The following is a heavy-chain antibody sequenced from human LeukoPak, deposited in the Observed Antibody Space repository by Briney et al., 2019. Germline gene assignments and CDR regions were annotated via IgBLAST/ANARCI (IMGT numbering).Heavy chain of an antibody. V-gene: IGHV3-66*01. J-gene: IGHJ4*02. CDR2: IYSGGST. CDR1: GFTVSSNY. Sequence: GGSLRLSCAASGFTVSSNYMSWVRQAPGKGLEWVSVIYSGGSTYYADSVKGRFTISRDNSKNTLYLQMNSLRAEDTAVYYCARNPYSSSWPHPFDYWGQGTLVTVSS. CDR3: ARNPYSSSWPHPFDY. D-gene: IGHD6-13*01.